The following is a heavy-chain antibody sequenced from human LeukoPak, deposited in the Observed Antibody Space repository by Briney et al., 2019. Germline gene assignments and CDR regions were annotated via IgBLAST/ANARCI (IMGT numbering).Heavy chain of an antibody. CDR3: ARDSLLELRDY. CDR2: IYSGGST. J-gene: IGHJ4*02. V-gene: IGHV3-66*01. D-gene: IGHD1-7*01. Sequence: GGSLRLSCAASGFTVSSNYMSWVRQAPGKGLEWVSVIYSGGSTYYADSVKGRFTISRDNSKNTLYLQMNSLRAEDTAVYYCARDSLLELRDYWGQGTLVTVSS. CDR1: GFTVSSNY.